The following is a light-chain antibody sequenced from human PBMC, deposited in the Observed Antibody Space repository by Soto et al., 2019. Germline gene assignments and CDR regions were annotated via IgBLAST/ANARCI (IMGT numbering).Light chain of an antibody. CDR2: DAS. CDR3: QQYGSYPLT. CDR1: QTVRNNY. V-gene: IGKV3-20*01. Sequence: VYAQSRHPLFFSTGERHTLFRGASQTVRNNYLAWYQQKPGQAPRLLIYDASSRATGIPDRFSGGGSGTDFTLTISSLQPDDFATYYCQQYGSYPLTFGQGTKLDIK. J-gene: IGKJ1*01.